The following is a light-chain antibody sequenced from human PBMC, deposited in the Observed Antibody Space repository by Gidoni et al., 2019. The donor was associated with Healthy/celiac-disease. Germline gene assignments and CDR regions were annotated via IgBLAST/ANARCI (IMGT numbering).Light chain of an antibody. J-gene: IGKJ1*01. V-gene: IGKV1-39*01. CDR3: QQSYSTPMWT. Sequence: DIQMTQSPSSLSASVGDRVTITCRASQSISSYLNWYQQKPGKAPKLLIYAASSLRSGVPSRFSGSGSGTDFTLTISSLQPEDFATYYCQQSYSTPMWTFGQGTKVEIK. CDR1: QSISSY. CDR2: AAS.